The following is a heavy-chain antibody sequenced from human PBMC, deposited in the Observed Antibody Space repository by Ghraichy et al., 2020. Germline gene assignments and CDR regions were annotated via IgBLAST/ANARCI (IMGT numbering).Heavy chain of an antibody. CDR1: GFTFSSYS. CDR2: ISSSSSTI. Sequence: GGSLRLSCAASGFTFSSYSMHWVRQAPGKGLEWVSYISSSSSTIYYTDSVKGRFTISRDNAKNSLYLQMNSLRDEDTAVYYCARPLRYSGSYLGYWGQGTLVPVSS. D-gene: IGHD1-26*01. V-gene: IGHV3-48*02. J-gene: IGHJ4*02. CDR3: ARPLRYSGSYLGY.